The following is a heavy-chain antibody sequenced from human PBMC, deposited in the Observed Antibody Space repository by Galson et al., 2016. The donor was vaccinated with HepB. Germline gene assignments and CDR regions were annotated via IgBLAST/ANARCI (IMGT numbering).Heavy chain of an antibody. V-gene: IGHV3-33*08. CDR3: ARDVSSGWSHDY. D-gene: IGHD6-19*01. CDR2: IFHDGSNK. CDR1: GFTFTNYG. Sequence: SLRLSCAASGFTFTNYGMHWVRQAPGKGLQWVAAIFHDGSNKFYEDSVKGRFTISRDNSKNTLYLQMNSLRGEDTAVYYCARDVSSGWSHDYWGQGTLVTVSS. J-gene: IGHJ4*02.